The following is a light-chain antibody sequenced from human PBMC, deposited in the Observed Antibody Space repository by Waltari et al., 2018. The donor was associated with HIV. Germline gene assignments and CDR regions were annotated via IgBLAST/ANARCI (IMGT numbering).Light chain of an antibody. CDR1: SSDVGGYNF. Sequence: QPALTQPASVSGSPGQSITISCTGTSSDVGGYNFVSWYQHYPGEVPKLLIYDVNKRPSGVSSRFSGSRSGNTASLTISGLQADDAADYYCCSYADNELYVFGTGTTVTVL. CDR3: CSYADNELYV. V-gene: IGLV2-23*02. CDR2: DVN. J-gene: IGLJ1*01.